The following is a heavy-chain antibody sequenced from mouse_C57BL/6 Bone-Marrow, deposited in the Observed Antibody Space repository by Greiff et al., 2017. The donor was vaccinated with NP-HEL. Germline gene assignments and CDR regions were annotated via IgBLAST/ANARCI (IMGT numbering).Heavy chain of an antibody. CDR1: GYTFTDYE. V-gene: IGHV1-15*01. CDR2: IDPETGGT. Sequence: QVQLKQSGAELVRPGASVTLSCKASGYTFTDYEMHWVKQTPVHGLEWIGAIDPETGGTAYNQKFKGKAILTADKSSSTAYMELRSLTSEDSAVYCCTRFDGYYHYFDYWGQGTTLTVSS. CDR3: TRFDGYYHYFDY. D-gene: IGHD2-3*01. J-gene: IGHJ2*01.